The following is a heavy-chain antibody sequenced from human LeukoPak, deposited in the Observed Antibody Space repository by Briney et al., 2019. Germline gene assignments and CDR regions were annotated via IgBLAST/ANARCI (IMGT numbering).Heavy chain of an antibody. J-gene: IGHJ4*02. V-gene: IGHV3-48*02. CDR1: GFTFSSYS. CDR2: ISTSSRNTT. CDR3: ARDWLYDC. Sequence: PGGSLRLSCAASGFTFSSYSMSWVRQAPGKGLEWVSYISTSSRNTTHYADSVKGRFTISRDNAKNSLFLQMNSLRDEDTAVYYCARDWLYDCWGQGTLVTVSP. D-gene: IGHD6-19*01.